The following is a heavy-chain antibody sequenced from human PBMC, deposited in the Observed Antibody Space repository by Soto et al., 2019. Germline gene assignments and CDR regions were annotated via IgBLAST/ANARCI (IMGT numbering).Heavy chain of an antibody. J-gene: IGHJ4*02. V-gene: IGHV3-23*01. CDR3: VKSGFSYYYFDS. CDR2: ISGSGGST. D-gene: IGHD2-21*01. CDR1: GFTFSSYA. Sequence: PGGSLRLSCAASGFTFSSYAMSWVRQAPGKGLEWVSAISGSGGSTYYADSVRGRFTISRDNSKNTVYLQMNSLRVEDTSLYYCVKSGFSYYYFDSWGQGTLVTVSS.